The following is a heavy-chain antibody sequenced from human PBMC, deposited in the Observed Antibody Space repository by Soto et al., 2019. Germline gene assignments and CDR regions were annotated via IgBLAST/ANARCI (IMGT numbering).Heavy chain of an antibody. J-gene: IGHJ6*02. CDR2: IWYEGSNK. CDR1: GFTFSSYG. D-gene: IGHD2-15*01. CDR3: ASEYCSGGSCCYYGMDV. V-gene: IGHV3-33*01. Sequence: QVQLVESGGGVVQPGRSLRLSCAASGFTFSSYGMHWVRQAPGKGLEWVAVIWYEGSNKYYADSVKGRFTISRDNSKTTRYLKMTSLRAVGTAVYYCASEYCSGGSCCYYGMDVWGQGTTVTVSS.